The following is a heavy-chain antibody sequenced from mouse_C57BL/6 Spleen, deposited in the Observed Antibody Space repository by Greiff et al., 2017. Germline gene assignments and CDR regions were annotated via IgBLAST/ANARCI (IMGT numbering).Heavy chain of an antibody. CDR1: GFTFSSYA. D-gene: IGHD1-1*01. V-gene: IGHV5-4*03. CDR2: INDGGSYT. J-gene: IGHJ1*03. CDR3: ARVKGYGSSYGETDWYFDV. Sequence: DVMLVESGGGLVKPGGSLKLSCAASGFTFSSYAMSWVRQTPDKRLEWVATINDGGSYTYYPDNVKGRFTISRDNAKNNLYLQMSHLKSEDTAMYYCARVKGYGSSYGETDWYFDVWDTGSTVTVSS.